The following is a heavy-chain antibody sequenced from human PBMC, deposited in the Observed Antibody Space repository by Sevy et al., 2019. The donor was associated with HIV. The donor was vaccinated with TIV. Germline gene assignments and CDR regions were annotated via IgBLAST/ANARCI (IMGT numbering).Heavy chain of an antibody. CDR1: GFTFSGYG. V-gene: IGHV3-30*02. CDR2: IRYDGSTK. J-gene: IGHJ6*02. D-gene: IGHD6-19*01. CDR3: ARVNGSGWVYYYYGMDV. Sequence: GGSLRLSCAASGFTFSGYGMNWVRQAHGKGLEWVAFIRYDGSTKYYEESVKGRFTISRDNSKNSLYLQMNSLRAEDTAVYYCARVNGSGWVYYYYGMDVWGQGTTVTVSS.